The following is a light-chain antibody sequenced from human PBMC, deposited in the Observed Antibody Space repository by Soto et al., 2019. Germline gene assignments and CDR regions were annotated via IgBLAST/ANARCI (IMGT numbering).Light chain of an antibody. CDR3: QQLKSYPIP. Sequence: DIQLTHSPSFLSASVGDRVTITCRASQDTGTSLAWYQQKPGKAPKLLIHAASSLQSDVPSRFSGSGSGTEFTLTINGLQPEDFATYYCQQLKSYPIPFGQGTRLEIQ. J-gene: IGKJ5*01. CDR1: QDTGTS. CDR2: AAS. V-gene: IGKV1-9*01.